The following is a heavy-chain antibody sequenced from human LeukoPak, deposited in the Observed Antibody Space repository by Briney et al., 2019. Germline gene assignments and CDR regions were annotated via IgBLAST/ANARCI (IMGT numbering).Heavy chain of an antibody. CDR3: ARGQRRHTDMAPSFDY. CDR2: ISYDGSNK. Sequence: PGGSLRLSCAASGFTFSSHAMHWVRQAPGKGLEWVAVISYDGSNKYYADSMKGRFTISRDNSKNTLYLQMNSLRAEDTAVYYCARGQRRHTDMAPSFDYWGQGTLVTVSS. V-gene: IGHV3-30*04. J-gene: IGHJ4*02. CDR1: GFTFSSHA. D-gene: IGHD5-18*01.